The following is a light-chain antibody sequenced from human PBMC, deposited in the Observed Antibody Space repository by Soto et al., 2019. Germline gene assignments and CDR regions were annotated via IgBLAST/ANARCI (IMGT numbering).Light chain of an antibody. CDR2: ANK. CDR1: TANIGAGYD. J-gene: IGLJ3*02. V-gene: IGLV1-40*01. Sequence: QTVVTQPPSVSGAPGQWVTISCTGSTANIGAGYDVHWYQQLPETAPKLLIFANKHRPSGVPDRFSGSKSGTSASLAITGLQAEDEANYFCQSYDSSLGGSWVFGGGTKLTVL. CDR3: QSYDSSLGGSWV.